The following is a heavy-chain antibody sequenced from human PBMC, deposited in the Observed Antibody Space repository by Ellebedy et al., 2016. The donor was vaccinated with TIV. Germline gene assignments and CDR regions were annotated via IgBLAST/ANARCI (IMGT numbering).Heavy chain of an antibody. CDR2: ISSISSTK. Sequence: GESLKISCAASGLTFSSYNMNWVRQAPGKGLEWVSYISSISSTKYYADSVKGRFTISRDNTKNSLYLQMNSLRAEDTAVYYCARVGGSLSPILYWGQGTLVTVSS. D-gene: IGHD3-16*01. J-gene: IGHJ4*02. CDR3: ARVGGSLSPILY. V-gene: IGHV3-48*04. CDR1: GLTFSSYN.